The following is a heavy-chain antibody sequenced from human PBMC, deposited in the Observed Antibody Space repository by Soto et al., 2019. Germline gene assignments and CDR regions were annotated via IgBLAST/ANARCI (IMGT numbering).Heavy chain of an antibody. CDR2: IYTSGST. V-gene: IGHV4-4*07. D-gene: IGHD5-18*01. CDR1: GGSVSSYY. CDR3: ASLYSYGSPDYYYGMDV. Sequence: SETLSLTCTVSGGSVSSYYWSWIRQPAGKGLEWIGRIYTSGSTNYNPSLKSRVTMSVDTSKNQFSLKLSSVTAADTAVYYCASLYSYGSPDYYYGMDVWGQGTTVTVSS. J-gene: IGHJ6*02.